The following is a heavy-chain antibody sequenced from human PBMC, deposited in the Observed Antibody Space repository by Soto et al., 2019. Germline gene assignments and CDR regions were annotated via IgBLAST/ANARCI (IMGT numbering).Heavy chain of an antibody. CDR2: IYYSGRT. J-gene: IGHJ4*02. V-gene: IGHV4-39*01. Sequence: SETLSLTCTVTGDSINSRSYYWGWIRQPPGKGLEWIGSIYYSGRTYNNPSLRSRVSMSIDTSKDQFSLTLKSVTAADTALYFCARQRTSVVTQAYFDVWGPGYLVTVSS. D-gene: IGHD2-21*02. CDR3: ARQRTSVVTQAYFDV. CDR1: GDSINSRSYY.